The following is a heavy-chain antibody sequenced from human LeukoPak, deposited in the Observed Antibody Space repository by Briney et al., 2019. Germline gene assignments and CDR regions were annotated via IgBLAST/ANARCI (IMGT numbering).Heavy chain of an antibody. V-gene: IGHV3-7*01. D-gene: IGHD1-26*01. CDR3: ARVSGIVGATSTYMDV. Sequence: GGSLRLSCAASGFTFSSYWMTWVRQAPGKGLEWVANIKQDGSEKYYVDSVKGRFTISRDNAKNSLYLQMNSLRAEDTAVYYCARVSGIVGATSTYMDVWGQGTMVTVSS. J-gene: IGHJ3*01. CDR1: GFTFSSYW. CDR2: IKQDGSEK.